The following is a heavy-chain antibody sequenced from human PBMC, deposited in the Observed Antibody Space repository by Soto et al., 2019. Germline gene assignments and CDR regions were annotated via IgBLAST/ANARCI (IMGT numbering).Heavy chain of an antibody. J-gene: IGHJ5*02. V-gene: IGHV4-31*03. CDR3: ARSYYDILTGYYKARGEWFDP. CDR2: IYYSGST. Sequence: SETLSLTCTVSGGSISSGGYYWSWIRQHPGKGLEWIGYIYYSGSTYYNPSLKSRVTISVDTSKNQFSLKLSSVTAADTAVYYCARSYYDILTGYYKARGEWFDPWGQGTLVTVSS. D-gene: IGHD3-9*01. CDR1: GGSISSGGYY.